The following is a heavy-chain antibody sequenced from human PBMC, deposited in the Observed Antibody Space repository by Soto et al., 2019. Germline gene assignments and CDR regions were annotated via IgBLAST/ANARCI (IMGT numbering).Heavy chain of an antibody. V-gene: IGHV1-3*01. J-gene: IGHJ5*02. Sequence: LVKGSCKGSGYSFTSYPIHWVRQTPGQRREWMGWINAGNGNTTYSQRLQGRVTITRDTSASTAYMELSRLRSEDTAVYYCARGFTYCGGDGPYNWFDPWGQGILVTVSS. CDR1: GYSFTSYP. CDR3: ARGFTYCGGDGPYNWFDP. CDR2: INAGNGNT. D-gene: IGHD2-21*02.